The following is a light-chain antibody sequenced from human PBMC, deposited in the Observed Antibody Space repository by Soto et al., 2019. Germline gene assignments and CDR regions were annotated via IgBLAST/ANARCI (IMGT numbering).Light chain of an antibody. CDR1: QSVSSTY. Sequence: IVLTQSPGTLSLSPGERATLSCRASQSVSSTYLTWYQQKPGRAPRLVIYGAFNRATGIPDRFSAGGSGTDFTLTISGLEPEDFAGYFCQQYGRLPWTFGQGTKVEMK. CDR3: QQYGRLPWT. V-gene: IGKV3-20*01. J-gene: IGKJ1*01. CDR2: GAF.